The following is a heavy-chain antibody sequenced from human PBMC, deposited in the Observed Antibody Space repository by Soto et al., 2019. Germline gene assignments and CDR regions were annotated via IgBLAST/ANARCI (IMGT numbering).Heavy chain of an antibody. CDR2: ISAYNGNT. V-gene: IGHV1-18*01. J-gene: IGHJ4*02. Sequence: QVQLVQSGAEVKKPGASVKVSCKASGYTFTSYGISWVRQAPGQGLEWMGWISAYNGNTNYAQKLQGRLTMTTDTSTSTGYMELRSVRSHDTAVYYCAGIIRGCSSTSCYADFDYWGQGTLVTVSS. CDR1: GYTFTSYG. CDR3: AGIIRGCSSTSCYADFDY. D-gene: IGHD2-2*01.